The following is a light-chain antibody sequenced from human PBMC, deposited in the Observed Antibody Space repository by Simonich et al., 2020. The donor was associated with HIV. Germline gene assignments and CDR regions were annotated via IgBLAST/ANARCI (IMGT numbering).Light chain of an antibody. CDR3: CSYAGSYTWV. Sequence: QSALTQPASVSGSPGQSITISCTGTSSDLGSYNFVSWYQQHPGKVPKLMIYDVSLRPSGVSPLFSGSKSGNTASLTISGLQAEDEADYYCCSYAGSYTWVFGGGTKLTIL. J-gene: IGLJ3*02. V-gene: IGLV2-14*01. CDR2: DVS. CDR1: SSDLGSYNF.